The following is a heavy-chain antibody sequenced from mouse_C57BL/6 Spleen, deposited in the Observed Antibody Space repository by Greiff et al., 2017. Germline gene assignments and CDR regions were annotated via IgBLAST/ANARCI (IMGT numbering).Heavy chain of an antibody. CDR2: INYDGSST. D-gene: IGHD1-1*01. Sequence: EVQLVESEGGLVQPGSSMKLSCTASGFTFSDYYMAWVRQVPEKGLEWVANINYDGSSTYYLDSLKSRFIISRDNAKNILYLQMSSLKSEDTATYYCARVYGSSGGNAMDYWGQGTSVTVSS. V-gene: IGHV5-16*01. J-gene: IGHJ4*01. CDR1: GFTFSDYY. CDR3: ARVYGSSGGNAMDY.